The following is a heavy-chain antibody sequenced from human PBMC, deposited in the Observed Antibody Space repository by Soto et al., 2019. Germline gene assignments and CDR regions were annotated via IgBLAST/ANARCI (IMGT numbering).Heavy chain of an antibody. CDR2: ISYDGSNK. V-gene: IGHV3-30*18. CDR1: GFTFSSYG. D-gene: IGHD1-26*01. J-gene: IGHJ4*02. CDR3: AKGEGGSYFRRPFIDY. Sequence: QVQLVESGGGVVQPGRSLRLSCAASGFTFSSYGMHWVRQAPGKGLEWVAVISYDGSNKYYADSVKGRFTISRDNSKNTLYVQMNSLRAEDTAVYYCAKGEGGSYFRRPFIDYWGQGTLVTVSS.